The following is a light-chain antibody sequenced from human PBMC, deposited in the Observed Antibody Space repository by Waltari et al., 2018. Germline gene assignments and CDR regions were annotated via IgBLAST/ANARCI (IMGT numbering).Light chain of an antibody. J-gene: IGKJ1*01. CDR3: QMYVRLPVT. CDR2: AAS. CDR1: ESISKY. V-gene: IGKV3-20*01. Sequence: DIVLTQSPGTLSLSPGERATLSCRASESISKYLAWYQQRPGQAPRLLIYAASNRATGVPDRFSGSGSGTDFSLTISRLEPEDFAVYYCQMYVRLPVTFGQGTKVEI.